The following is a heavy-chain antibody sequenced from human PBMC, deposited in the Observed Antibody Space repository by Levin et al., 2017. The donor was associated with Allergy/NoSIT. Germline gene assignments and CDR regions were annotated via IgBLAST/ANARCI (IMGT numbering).Heavy chain of an antibody. D-gene: IGHD4-17*01. V-gene: IGHV3-30*18. J-gene: IGHJ4*02. Sequence: RSGGSLRLSCAASGFAFSNYGIHWVRQTPGKGLEWVAIISFDGSRKYYADSVKGRFAVSRDNSKKTVYLQMNSLRAEDTAMYYCAKDFGYGDYPTSLDSWGQGTLVTVSS. CDR3: AKDFGYGDYPTSLDS. CDR1: GFAFSNYG. CDR2: ISFDGSRK.